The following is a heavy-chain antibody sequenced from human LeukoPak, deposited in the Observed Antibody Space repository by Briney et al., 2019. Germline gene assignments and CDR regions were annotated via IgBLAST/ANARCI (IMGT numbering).Heavy chain of an antibody. D-gene: IGHD3-10*01. CDR3: AKGRYYYGSGSYYGDY. CDR2: IWYDGSNK. Sequence: GRSLRLSCAASGFTFSSYGMHWVRQAPGKGLEWVAVIWYDGSNKYYADSVKGRFTISGDNSKNTLYLQMNSLRAEDTAVYYCAKGRYYYGSGSYYGDYWGQGTLVTVSS. V-gene: IGHV3-33*06. CDR1: GFTFSSYG. J-gene: IGHJ4*02.